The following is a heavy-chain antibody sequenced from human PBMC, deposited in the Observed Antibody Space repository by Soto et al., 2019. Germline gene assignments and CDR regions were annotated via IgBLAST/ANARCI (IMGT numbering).Heavy chain of an antibody. CDR3: ARDRQEHQSIQRNYYYMDV. CDR2: IYYSGST. D-gene: IGHD1-26*01. J-gene: IGHJ6*03. V-gene: IGHV4-59*01. Sequence: SETLSLTCTVSGGSISSYYWSWIRQPPGKGLEWIGYIYYSGSTNYNPSLKSRVTISVDTSKNQFSLKLSSVTAADTAVYYCARDRQEHQSIQRNYYYMDVWGKGTTVTVSS. CDR1: GGSISSYY.